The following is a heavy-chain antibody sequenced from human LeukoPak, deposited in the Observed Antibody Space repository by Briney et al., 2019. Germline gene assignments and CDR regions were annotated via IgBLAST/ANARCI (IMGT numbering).Heavy chain of an antibody. D-gene: IGHD3-10*01. Sequence: TSETLSLTCTVSGGSISSYYWSWIRQPAGKGLEWIGRIYTRGSTNYNPSLKSRVTMSVDTSKDQFSLKLSSVTAADTAVYYCARGPTSGSQYYFVYWGQGTLVTVSS. CDR1: GGSISSYY. CDR2: IYTRGST. CDR3: ARGPTSGSQYYFVY. J-gene: IGHJ4*02. V-gene: IGHV4-4*07.